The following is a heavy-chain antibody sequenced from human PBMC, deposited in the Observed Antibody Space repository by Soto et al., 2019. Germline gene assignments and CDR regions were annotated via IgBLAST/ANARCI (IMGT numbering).Heavy chain of an antibody. CDR2: INHSGST. V-gene: IGHV4-34*01. D-gene: IGHD2-21*02. CDR3: ARGWKTTGTXTSDLTATPSDYYGMDV. Sequence: SETLSLTCAVYGGSFSCYYWSWIRQPPGKGLEWIGEINHSGSTNYNPSLKSRVTISVDTSKNQFSLKLSSVTAADTAVYYCARGWKTTGTXTSDLTATPSDYYGMDVWGQGTTVTVSS. J-gene: IGHJ6*02. CDR1: GGSFSCYY.